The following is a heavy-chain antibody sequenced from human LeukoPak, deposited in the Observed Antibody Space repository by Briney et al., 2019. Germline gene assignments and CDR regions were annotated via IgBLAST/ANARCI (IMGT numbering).Heavy chain of an antibody. D-gene: IGHD5-24*01. Sequence: PGGSLRLSCAASGFTFTSYAMHWVRQAPGKGLEYVSSIDSNGGSTYYANSVKGRFTVSRDNSKSTLFLQMGSLRPEDMAVYYCGRSRWPHTLGDAFDVWGQGTVVTVSS. CDR1: GFTFTSYA. CDR3: GRSRWPHTLGDAFDV. J-gene: IGHJ3*01. V-gene: IGHV3-64*01. CDR2: IDSNGGST.